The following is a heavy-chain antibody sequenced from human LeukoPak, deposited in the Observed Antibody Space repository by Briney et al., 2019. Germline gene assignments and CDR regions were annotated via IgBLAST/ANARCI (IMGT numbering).Heavy chain of an antibody. D-gene: IGHD3-10*01. V-gene: IGHV3-23*01. Sequence: GGSLRLSCAASGFTFSSYGMSWVRQAPGKGLEWVSAISGSGGSTYYADSVKGRFTISRDNSKNTLYLQMNSLRAEDTAVYYCARDLGEYGSGSYFDYWGQGTLVTVSS. CDR1: GFTFSSYG. CDR3: ARDLGEYGSGSYFDY. J-gene: IGHJ4*02. CDR2: ISGSGGST.